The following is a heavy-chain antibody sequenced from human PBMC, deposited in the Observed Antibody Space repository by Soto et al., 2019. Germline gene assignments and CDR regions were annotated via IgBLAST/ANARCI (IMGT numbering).Heavy chain of an antibody. Sequence: PGGSLRLSCTASGFTFGDVAMSWFRQAPGKGLEWVGFIRANAYGGAAKHAASVTGRFTISRDDSKSIAYLQMNSVETEDTAVYYCTSGRLGYSYGYPPEYWGQGTLVTVSA. D-gene: IGHD5-18*01. V-gene: IGHV3-49*03. CDR1: GFTFGDVA. CDR3: TSGRLGYSYGYPPEY. CDR2: IRANAYGGAA. J-gene: IGHJ4*02.